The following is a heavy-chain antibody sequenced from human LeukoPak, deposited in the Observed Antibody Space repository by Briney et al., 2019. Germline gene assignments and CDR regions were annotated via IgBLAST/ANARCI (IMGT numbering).Heavy chain of an antibody. CDR1: GGSFSGYY. CDR3: ATVTDYYDSSGNED. CDR2: INHSGST. D-gene: IGHD3-22*01. J-gene: IGHJ4*02. V-gene: IGHV4-34*01. Sequence: SETLSLTCAAYGGSFSGYYWSWIRQPPGKGLEWIGEINHSGSTNYNPSLKSRVTTSVDTSKNQFSLKLSSVTAADTAVYYCATVTDYYDSSGNEDWGQGTLVTVSS.